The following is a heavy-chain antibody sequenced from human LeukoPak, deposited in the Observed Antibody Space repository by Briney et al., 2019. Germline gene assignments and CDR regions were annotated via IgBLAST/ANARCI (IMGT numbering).Heavy chain of an antibody. CDR1: GFTFSDYT. CDR3: AREYMVRGVIKDYYYGMDV. J-gene: IGHJ6*02. CDR2: ISYDGSNK. Sequence: GKPLRLSCAASGFTFSDYTMQWLRQTPGKGLEWVAVISYDGSNKYYADSVKGRFTISRDNSKNTLYLQMNSLRAEDTAVYYCAREYMVRGVIKDYYYGMDVWGQGTTVTVSS. V-gene: IGHV3-30-3*01. D-gene: IGHD3-10*01.